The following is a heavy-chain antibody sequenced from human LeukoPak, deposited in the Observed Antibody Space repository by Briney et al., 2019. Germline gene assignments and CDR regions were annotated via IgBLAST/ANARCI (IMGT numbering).Heavy chain of an antibody. V-gene: IGHV1-2*02. Sequence: GASVKVSCKASGYTFTGYYMHWVRQAPGQGLEWMGWINPNSGGTNYAQKLQGRVTMTRDTSISTAYMELSRLRSDDTAVYYCARAPGSYLRGTIDYWGQGTLVTVSS. J-gene: IGHJ4*02. CDR2: INPNSGGT. CDR1: GYTFTGYY. D-gene: IGHD3-10*01. CDR3: ARAPGSYLRGTIDY.